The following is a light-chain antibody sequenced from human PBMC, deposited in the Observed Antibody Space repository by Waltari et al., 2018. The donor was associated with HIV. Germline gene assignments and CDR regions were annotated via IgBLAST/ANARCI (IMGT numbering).Light chain of an antibody. CDR2: WAS. Sequence: DIVMTQSPDSLAVSLGERATIHCKASPSVLYSSNNKNYLAWYQQKPGQPPKLLIYWASTRESGVPDRFSGSGSGTDFTLTISSLQAEDVAVYYCQQYYSTPITFGQGTRLEIK. CDR1: PSVLYSSNNKNY. J-gene: IGKJ5*01. CDR3: QQYYSTPIT. V-gene: IGKV4-1*01.